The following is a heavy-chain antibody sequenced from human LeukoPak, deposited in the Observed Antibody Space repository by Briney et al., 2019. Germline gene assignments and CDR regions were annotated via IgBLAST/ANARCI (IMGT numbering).Heavy chain of an antibody. Sequence: GGSLRLSCVASGFTFSTYSMTWVRQAPGKGLEWVSSIYGNGERTFYADSVKGRFTIFRDNSKNTLYLEMHGLRPEDTAVYYCAKDVVPDSGWDLDYWGQGTLVTVSS. CDR1: GFTFSTYS. CDR3: AKDVVPDSGWDLDY. D-gene: IGHD6-19*01. J-gene: IGHJ4*02. CDR2: IYGNGERT. V-gene: IGHV3-23*01.